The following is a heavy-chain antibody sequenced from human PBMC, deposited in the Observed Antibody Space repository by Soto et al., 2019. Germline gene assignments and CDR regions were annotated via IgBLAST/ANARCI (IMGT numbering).Heavy chain of an antibody. CDR1: GYSFPRYR. J-gene: IGHJ6*02. V-gene: IGHV5-51*01. CDR2: IYPGDSDT. CDR3: ARVDYYDSSGYYSLMDV. D-gene: IGHD3-22*01. Sequence: PGESLKISCKGSGYSFPRYRIAWVRQMPGKGLEWMGIIYPGDSDTRYSPSFQGRVTISADKSISTAYLQWSSLKASDTAMYYCARVDYYDSSGYYSLMDVWGQGTTVTVSS.